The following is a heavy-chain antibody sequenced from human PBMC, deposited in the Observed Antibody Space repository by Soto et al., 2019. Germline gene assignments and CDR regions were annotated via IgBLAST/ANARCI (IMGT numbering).Heavy chain of an antibody. Sequence: QVQLVQSGAEVKKPGSSVEVSCKASGDTDTNYVISWVRQAPGQGLEWMGGIFPKFGTTYSAQKLQDRLTITADESTSTVYMQLSSLRLDDTAVYYCEAEMTFGKLSVVWGQGTTVTVSS. CDR1: GDTDTNYV. J-gene: IGHJ6*02. D-gene: IGHD3-16*02. V-gene: IGHV1-69*01. CDR2: IFPKFGTT. CDR3: EAEMTFGKLSVV.